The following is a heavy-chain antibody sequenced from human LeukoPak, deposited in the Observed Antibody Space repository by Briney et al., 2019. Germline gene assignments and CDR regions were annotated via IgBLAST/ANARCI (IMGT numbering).Heavy chain of an antibody. J-gene: IGHJ4*02. V-gene: IGHV3-11*01. D-gene: IGHD3-22*01. CDR2: ISSSGSTI. Sequence: GGSLRLSCAASGFTFSDYYMSWIRQAPGKGLEWVSYISSSGSTIYYADSVKGRFTISRDNAKNSLYLQMNSLRAEDTAVYYCAKDLYDSSGYSPLDWGQGTLVTVSS. CDR3: AKDLYDSSGYSPLD. CDR1: GFTFSDYY.